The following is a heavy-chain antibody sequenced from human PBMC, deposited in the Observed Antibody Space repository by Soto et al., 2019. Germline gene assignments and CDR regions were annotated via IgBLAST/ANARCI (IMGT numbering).Heavy chain of an antibody. J-gene: IGHJ3*01. Sequence: QVQLVESGGGVVQPGKSLRLSCAASGFPFSPYTMHWVRQAPGQGLEWVAVISYDGTNQYYADSVKGRFIISRDNSNNTLSLQMHSLKSEDTAVYFCARGAIVGVNDVFDVWGQVTMVTVSS. V-gene: IGHV3-30*14. CDR2: ISYDGTNQ. D-gene: IGHD1-26*01. CDR3: ARGAIVGVNDVFDV. CDR1: GFPFSPYT.